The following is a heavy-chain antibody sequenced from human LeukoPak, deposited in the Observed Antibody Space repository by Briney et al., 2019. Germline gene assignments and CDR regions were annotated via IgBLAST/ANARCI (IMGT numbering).Heavy chain of an antibody. D-gene: IGHD2-2*03. CDR3: AKDLGIVVVPAPYYYYYGMDV. CDR1: GFTFSDYY. CDR2: ISSSGSTI. Sequence: GGSLRLSCAASGFTFSDYYMSWIRQAPGKGLEWVSYISSSGSTIYYADSVKGRFTISRDNAKNSLYLQMNSLRAEDTAVYYRAKDLGIVVVPAPYYYYYGMDVWGQGTTVTASS. V-gene: IGHV3-11*04. J-gene: IGHJ6*02.